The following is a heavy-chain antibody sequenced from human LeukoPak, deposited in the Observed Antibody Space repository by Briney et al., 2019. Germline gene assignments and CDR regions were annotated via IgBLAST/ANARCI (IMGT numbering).Heavy chain of an antibody. Sequence: GGSLRLSCAASGFTFRSYAMSWVRQAPGKGLEWVSGISGSGGSTYYADSVKGRFTISRDNSKNTLYLQMNSLRAEDTAVYYCARQNSPDYDSSGYYDLWGQGTLVTVSS. CDR1: GFTFRSYA. V-gene: IGHV3-23*01. D-gene: IGHD3-22*01. CDR2: ISGSGGST. CDR3: ARQNSPDYDSSGYYDL. J-gene: IGHJ5*02.